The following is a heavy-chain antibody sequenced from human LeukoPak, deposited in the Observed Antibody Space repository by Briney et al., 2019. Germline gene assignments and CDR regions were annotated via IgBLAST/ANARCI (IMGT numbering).Heavy chain of an antibody. Sequence: GGSLRLSCAASGLTVSANYMSWVRQSAGQGLEWVSVLYSGGNTYYADSVKGRLTISRDSSKNTLYLQMNSLRAEDTAVYYCARVAVGAGLDYFDYWAQGTLVTVSS. CDR1: GLTVSANY. V-gene: IGHV3-53*01. CDR2: LYSGGNT. D-gene: IGHD6-19*01. CDR3: ARVAVGAGLDYFDY. J-gene: IGHJ4*02.